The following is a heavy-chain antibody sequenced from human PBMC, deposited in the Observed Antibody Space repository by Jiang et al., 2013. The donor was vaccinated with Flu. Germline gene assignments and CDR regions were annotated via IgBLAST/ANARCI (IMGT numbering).Heavy chain of an antibody. CDR2: IIPLFGTA. D-gene: IGHD2-2*01. CDR1: GGTFSNYG. V-gene: IGHV1-69*01. CDR3: ARRPSSSWGYYYHYMDV. Sequence: GAEVKKPGSSVKVSCKASGGTFSNYGISWVRQAPGQGLEWMGGIIPLFGTAEYAPKFQDRVTITADESTTTAYMELGGLRSEDTAVYYCARRPSSSWGYYYHYMDVVGRGTTVTVSS. J-gene: IGHJ6*03.